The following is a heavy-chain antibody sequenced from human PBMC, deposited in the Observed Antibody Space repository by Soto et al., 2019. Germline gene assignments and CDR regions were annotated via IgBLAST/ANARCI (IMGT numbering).Heavy chain of an antibody. J-gene: IGHJ4*02. D-gene: IGHD6-19*01. Sequence: QVQLQESGPGLVKPSETLSLTCSVSGASMKGGPYYWSWVRQRPGKGLEWLAFIDGGGGAHYNPSHMSRLVISIDTSKSQFYLRLTSVTAAYTAMYYWARPEVAGFRADTGYFDYWGQGILVTVSS. CDR1: GASMKGGPYY. V-gene: IGHV4-31*03. CDR3: ARPEVAGFRADTGYFDY. CDR2: IDGGGGA.